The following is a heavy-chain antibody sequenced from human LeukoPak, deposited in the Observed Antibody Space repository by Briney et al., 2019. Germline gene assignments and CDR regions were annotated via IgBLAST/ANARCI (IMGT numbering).Heavy chain of an antibody. Sequence: GGSLRLSCAASGIGFSLSDFNWVRQAPGKGLEWVSSISSTGYYIYYADSLKGRFTISRDSAKKSLYLQMNSLRAEDTAVYYCARVSSKATVRGLITKKNYYYYYMDVWGKGTTVTISS. CDR3: ARVSSKATVRGLITKKNYYYYYMDV. D-gene: IGHD3-10*01. V-gene: IGHV3-21*01. J-gene: IGHJ6*03. CDR2: ISSTGYYI. CDR1: GIGFSLSD.